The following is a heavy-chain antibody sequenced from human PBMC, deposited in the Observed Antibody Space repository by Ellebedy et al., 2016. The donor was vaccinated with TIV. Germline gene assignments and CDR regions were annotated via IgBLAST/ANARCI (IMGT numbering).Heavy chain of an antibody. J-gene: IGHJ4*02. D-gene: IGHD2/OR15-2a*01. CDR1: GFNFDDYA. Sequence: PGGSLRLSCAASGFNFDDYAMHWVRHAPGRGLQWIAVITWNGANAYYADSLKGRFTISRDNSNDSLYLEMSNLRPDDTALYHCKKGNSNYLDSWGQGARVTVAS. V-gene: IGHV3-43D*03. CDR3: KKGNSNYLDS. CDR2: ITWNGANA.